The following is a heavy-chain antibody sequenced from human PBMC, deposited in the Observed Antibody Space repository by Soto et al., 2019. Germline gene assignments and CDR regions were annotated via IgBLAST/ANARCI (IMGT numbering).Heavy chain of an antibody. CDR1: GYTFTGYY. J-gene: IGHJ3*02. CDR3: ARGVGLWFGELPNDAFDI. CDR2: INPNSGGT. D-gene: IGHD3-10*01. V-gene: IGHV1-2*04. Sequence: ASVKVSCKASGYTFTGYYMHWVRQAPGQGLEWMGWINPNSGGTNYAQKFQGWVTMTRDASISTAYMELSRLRSDDTAVYYFARGVGLWFGELPNDAFDIWGQGTMVTVSS.